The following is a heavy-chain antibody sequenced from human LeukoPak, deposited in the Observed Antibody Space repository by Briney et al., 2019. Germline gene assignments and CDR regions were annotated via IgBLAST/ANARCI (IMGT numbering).Heavy chain of an antibody. CDR2: ISGRGGST. CDR1: VFTLSSYP. Sequence: GGSLRLSCAASVFTLSSYPMSWVRQAPGKGLEWGSAISGRGGSTYYADTVRGRFTIPRESSKNTLYVHMNSLRAEDAAIYYCARERERFLTLRGQGAMATVPS. D-gene: IGHD3-3*01. V-gene: IGHV3-23*01. CDR3: ARERERFLTL. J-gene: IGHJ4*02.